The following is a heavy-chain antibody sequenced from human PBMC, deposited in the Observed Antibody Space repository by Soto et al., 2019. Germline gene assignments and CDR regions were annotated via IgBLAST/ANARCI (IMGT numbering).Heavy chain of an antibody. CDR3: AKGGFWVHYGMDV. V-gene: IGHV3-23*01. CDR2: ISSSGDIT. J-gene: IGHJ6*02. D-gene: IGHD2-15*01. CDR1: GSTFSAFC. Sequence: EVQLLESGGALAQPGGSLRLSCAASGSTFSAFCMNWVRQAPGKGLERVSAISSSGDITYYADSVKGRFTISRDNSKKTLYLEMNSLAGDYTAVYYCAKGGFWVHYGMDVWGQGTTVIVSS.